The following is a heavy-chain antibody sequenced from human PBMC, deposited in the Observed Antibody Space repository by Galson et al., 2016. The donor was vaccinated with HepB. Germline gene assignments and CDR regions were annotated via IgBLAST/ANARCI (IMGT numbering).Heavy chain of an antibody. Sequence: SLRLSCAGSGFTFSLYWMTWVRQAPGKGLQWVANIKYDESERHYVDSVKGRFTISRDNAKKSVSLQMNSLRPEDTAVYYCTRTSSGISRDYWGQGTLVIVSS. V-gene: IGHV3-7*03. CDR3: TRTSSGISRDY. D-gene: IGHD3-10*01. CDR2: IKYDESER. CDR1: GFTFSLYW. J-gene: IGHJ4*02.